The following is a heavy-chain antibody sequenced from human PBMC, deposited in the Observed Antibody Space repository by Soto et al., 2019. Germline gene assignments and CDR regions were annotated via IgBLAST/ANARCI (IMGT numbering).Heavy chain of an antibody. J-gene: IGHJ5*02. CDR1: GFTFSSYE. Sequence: LRLSCAASGFTFSSYEMNWVRQAPGKGLEWVSYISSSGSTIYYADSVKGRFTISRDNAKNSLYLQMNSLRAEDTAVYYCARGIVGAKFNWFDPWGQGTLVTVSS. D-gene: IGHD1-26*01. CDR3: ARGIVGAKFNWFDP. V-gene: IGHV3-48*03. CDR2: ISSSGSTI.